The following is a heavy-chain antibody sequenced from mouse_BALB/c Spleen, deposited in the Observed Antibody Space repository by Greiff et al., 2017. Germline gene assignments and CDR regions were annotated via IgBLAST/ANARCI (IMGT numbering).Heavy chain of an antibody. CDR1: GFTFSDYY. Sequence: EVQLVESGGGLVKPGGSLKLSCAASGFTFSDYYMYWVRQTPEKRLEWVATISDGGSYTYYPDSVKGRFTISRDNAKNNLYLQMSSLKSEDTAMYYCARAGGTTANYYAMDYWGQGTSVTVSS. V-gene: IGHV5-4*02. CDR2: ISDGGSYT. D-gene: IGHD1-2*01. J-gene: IGHJ4*01. CDR3: ARAGGTTANYYAMDY.